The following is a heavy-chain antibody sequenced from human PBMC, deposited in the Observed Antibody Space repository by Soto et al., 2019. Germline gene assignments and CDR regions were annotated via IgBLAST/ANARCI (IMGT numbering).Heavy chain of an antibody. J-gene: IGHJ1*01. CDR2: YIGGGSTT. D-gene: IGHD6-13*01. V-gene: IGHV3-23*01. CDR1: GFTFSSYA. Sequence: GGSLRLSCEASGFTFSSYAMSWVRQAPGKGLEWVSGYIGGGSTTYYQDSGKGRFTISRDNSKNTLYLQVNSLRAEDTAVYYCARDQAAGGTISRYFQDWGQGTLVTVSS. CDR3: ARDQAAGGTISRYFQD.